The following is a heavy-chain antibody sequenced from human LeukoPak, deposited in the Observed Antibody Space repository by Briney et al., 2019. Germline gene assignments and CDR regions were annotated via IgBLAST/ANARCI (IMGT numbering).Heavy chain of an antibody. CDR1: GYTFTGYY. J-gene: IGHJ5*02. Sequence: ASVKVSCKASGYTFTGYYINWVRQAPGQGLEWMGWINPNSGGTNYALKFQGRVTMTRDTSIRTAYMELSRLRSDDTAVYYCARGRSSSWYDWFDPWGQGTLVTVSS. D-gene: IGHD6-13*01. V-gene: IGHV1-2*02. CDR3: ARGRSSSWYDWFDP. CDR2: INPNSGGT.